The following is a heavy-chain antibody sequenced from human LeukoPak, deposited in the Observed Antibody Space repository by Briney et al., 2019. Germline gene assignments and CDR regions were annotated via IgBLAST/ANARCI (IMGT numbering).Heavy chain of an antibody. Sequence: PSETLSLTCTVSGGSISSYYWSWIRQPAGKGLEWIGRIYTSGSTNYNPSLKSRVTMSVDTSKNQFSLKLSSVTAADTAVYYCARDSLVVPAANWFDPWGQGTLVTVSS. CDR1: GGSISSYY. CDR2: IYTSGST. J-gene: IGHJ5*02. CDR3: ARDSLVVPAANWFDP. V-gene: IGHV4-4*07. D-gene: IGHD2-2*01.